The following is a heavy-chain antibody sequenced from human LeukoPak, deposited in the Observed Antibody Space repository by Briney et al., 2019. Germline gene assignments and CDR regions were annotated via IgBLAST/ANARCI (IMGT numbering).Heavy chain of an antibody. CDR1: GGSFSGYY. CDR2: INHSGST. CDR3: ARVRGQPRLYYDILTGYRFDP. V-gene: IGHV4-34*09. D-gene: IGHD3-9*01. Sequence: PSETLSLTCAVYGGSFSGYYWSWIRQPPGKGLEWIGEINHSGSTNYNPSLKSRVTISVDTSKNQFSLKLSSVSAADTAVYYCARVRGQPRLYYDILTGYRFDPWGQGTLVTVPS. J-gene: IGHJ5*02.